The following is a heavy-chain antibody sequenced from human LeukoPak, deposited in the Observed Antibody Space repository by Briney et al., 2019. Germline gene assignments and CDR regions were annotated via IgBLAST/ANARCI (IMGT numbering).Heavy chain of an antibody. CDR3: ARLLPSAFYHGMVV. V-gene: IGHV4-59*01. CDR1: GDSTNNFH. J-gene: IGHJ6*02. CDR2: IFHSGGS. D-gene: IGHD3-16*01. Sequence: PSETLSLTCTVSGDSTNNFHWSWIRQPPGKGLEWIGHIFHSGGSKYNPSLKSRATISTDMSKNVLSLELTSVTAADTAVYYCARLLPSAFYHGMVVWGQGTTVTVSS.